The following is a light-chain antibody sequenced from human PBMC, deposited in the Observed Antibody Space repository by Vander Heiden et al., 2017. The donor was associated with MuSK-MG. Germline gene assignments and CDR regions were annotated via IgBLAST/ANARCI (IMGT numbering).Light chain of an antibody. V-gene: IGLV2-8*01. CDR1: SSDLNSDTFDY. CDR2: EVT. Sequence: QSALTQPPSASGSPGPSVTISCTGTSSDLNSDTFDYVSRHQKHPGKAPKLLIYEVTKRPSGVPDRFFGSKSGNVASLTVSGLQAEDEADYYCSSSAGTNVVFGGGTKLTVL. CDR3: SSSAGTNVV. J-gene: IGLJ2*01.